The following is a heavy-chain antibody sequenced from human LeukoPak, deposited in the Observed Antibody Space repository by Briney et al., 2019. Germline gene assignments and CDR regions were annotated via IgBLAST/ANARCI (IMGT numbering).Heavy chain of an antibody. CDR2: IYDSEST. D-gene: IGHD6-13*01. V-gene: IGHV4-59*01. CDR1: GGSISSYY. Sequence: SETLSLTCTVSGGSISSYYWSWIRQPPGRGLEWIGYIYDSESTNYNPSLKSRVTILIDTSKNQFSLKLSSVTAADTAVYYCARHSAHSSTNDAFDIWGQGTMVTVSS. CDR3: ARHSAHSSTNDAFDI. J-gene: IGHJ3*02.